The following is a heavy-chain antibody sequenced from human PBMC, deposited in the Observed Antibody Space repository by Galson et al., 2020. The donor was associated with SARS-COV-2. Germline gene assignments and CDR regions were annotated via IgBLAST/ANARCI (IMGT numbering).Heavy chain of an antibody. CDR2: IITGGRA. CDR3: AKTSGSSGVVGY. CDR1: GDSISGSY. J-gene: IGHJ4*02. Sequence: SETLSLTCTVSGDSISGSYWSWVRQSAEKGLAWIGRIITGGRADNNYLFKSRVIISVDTSKNHFSLKLTSMTAADTAVYHCAKTSGSSGVVGYWSQGTLVTVSS. D-gene: IGHD6-6*01. V-gene: IGHV4-4*07.